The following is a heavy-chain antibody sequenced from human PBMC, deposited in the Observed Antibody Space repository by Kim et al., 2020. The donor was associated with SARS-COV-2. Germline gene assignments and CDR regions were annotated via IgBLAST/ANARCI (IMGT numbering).Heavy chain of an antibody. D-gene: IGHD4-17*01. V-gene: IGHV4-38-2*02. J-gene: IGHJ4*02. Sequence: SETLSLTCTVSGYSISSGYYWGWIRQPPGTGLEWIGSIYHSGSTYYNPSLKSRVTISVDTSKNQFSLKLSSVTAADTAVYYCAGDYGDYGCFDYWGQGTLVTVSS. CDR2: IYHSGST. CDR1: GYSISSGYY. CDR3: AGDYGDYGCFDY.